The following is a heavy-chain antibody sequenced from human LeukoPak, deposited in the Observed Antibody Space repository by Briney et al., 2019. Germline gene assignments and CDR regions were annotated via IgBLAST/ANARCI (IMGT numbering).Heavy chain of an antibody. V-gene: IGHV4-59*01. CDR2: IYYSGST. Sequence: SETLSLTCTVSGGSISSYYWSWIRQPPGKGLEWIGYIYYSGSTNYNPSHKSRVTISVDTSKNQFSLKLSSVTAADTAVYYCARVEGEMATPDYWGQGTLVTVSS. J-gene: IGHJ4*02. D-gene: IGHD5-24*01. CDR3: ARVEGEMATPDY. CDR1: GGSISSYY.